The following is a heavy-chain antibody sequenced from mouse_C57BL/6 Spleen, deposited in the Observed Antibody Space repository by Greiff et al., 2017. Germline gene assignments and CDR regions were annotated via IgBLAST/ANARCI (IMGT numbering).Heavy chain of an antibody. J-gene: IGHJ2*01. CDR1: GYAFSSSW. D-gene: IGHD2-5*01. CDR2: IYPGDGDT. Sequence: QVQLKESGPELVKPGASVKISCKASGYAFSSSWMNWVKQRPGKGLEWIGRIYPGDGDTNYNGKFKGKATLTADKSSSTAYMQLSSLTSEDSAVYFCARSGYSKDFDYWGQGTTLTVSS. V-gene: IGHV1-82*01. CDR3: ARSGYSKDFDY.